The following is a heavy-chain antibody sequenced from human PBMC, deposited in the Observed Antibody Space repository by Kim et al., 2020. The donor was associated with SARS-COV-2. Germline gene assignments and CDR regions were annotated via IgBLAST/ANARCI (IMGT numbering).Heavy chain of an antibody. D-gene: IGHD2-8*02. CDR1: GYTFTSYD. CDR3: ARGGRTTGFVWYYYYYGMDV. Sequence: ASVKVSCKASGYTFTSYDINWVRQATGQGLEWMGWMNPNSGNTGYAQKFQGRVTMTRNTSISTAYMELSSLRSEDTAVYYCARGGRTTGFVWYYYYYGMDVWGQGTTVTVSS. J-gene: IGHJ6*02. V-gene: IGHV1-8*01. CDR2: MNPNSGNT.